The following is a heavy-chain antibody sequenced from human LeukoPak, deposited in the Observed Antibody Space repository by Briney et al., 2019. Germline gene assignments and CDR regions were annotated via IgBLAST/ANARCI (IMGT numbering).Heavy chain of an antibody. CDR3: AKVSGNDGY. D-gene: IGHD5-12*01. Sequence: PGGSLRLSCAPSGFPFSNYAMSWVRLAPGKGLEWVSAISGSGDNTYYADSVKGRFTISRDNSKNTLYLQMNSLRAEDTAVYYCAKVSGNDGYWGQGTLVTVSS. CDR1: GFPFSNYA. CDR2: ISGSGDNT. J-gene: IGHJ4*02. V-gene: IGHV3-23*01.